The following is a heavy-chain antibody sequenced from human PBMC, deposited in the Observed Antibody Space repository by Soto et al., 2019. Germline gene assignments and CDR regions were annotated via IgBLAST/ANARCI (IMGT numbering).Heavy chain of an antibody. Sequence: GSGPTLVNPTQTLTLTCTFSGFSLSTSGMCVSWIRQPPGKALEWLALIDWDDDKYYSTSLKTRLTISKDTSKNQVVLTMTNMDPVDTATYYCARTRADCGGDCYSGYYYYGMDVWGQGTTVTVSS. D-gene: IGHD2-21*02. J-gene: IGHJ6*02. CDR2: IDWDDDK. V-gene: IGHV2-70*01. CDR3: ARTRADCGGDCYSGYYYYGMDV. CDR1: GFSLSTSGMC.